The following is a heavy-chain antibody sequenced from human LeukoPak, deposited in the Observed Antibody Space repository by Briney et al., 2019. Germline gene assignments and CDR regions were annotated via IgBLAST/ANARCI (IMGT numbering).Heavy chain of an antibody. Sequence: GGSLRLSCAASGFTFSSYSMNWVRQAPGKGLEWVSSISSSSSYIYYADSVKGRFTISRDNAKNSLYLQMNSLRAEDTAVYYYARGSPVSGNDVFDIWGQGTMVTVSS. CDR3: ARGSPVSGNDVFDI. CDR2: ISSSSSYI. D-gene: IGHD1-26*01. CDR1: GFTFSSYS. J-gene: IGHJ3*02. V-gene: IGHV3-21*01.